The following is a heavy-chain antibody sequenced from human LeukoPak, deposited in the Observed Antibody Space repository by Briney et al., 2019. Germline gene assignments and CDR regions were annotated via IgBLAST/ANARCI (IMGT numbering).Heavy chain of an antibody. Sequence: SETLSLTWTVSGGSISSSSYYWGWIRQPPGKGLEWIGSIYYSGSTYYNPSLKSRVTISVDTSKNQFSLKLSSVTAADTAVYYCARSPPWDAFYIWGQGTMVTVSS. CDR2: IYYSGST. CDR1: GGSISSSSYY. J-gene: IGHJ3*02. V-gene: IGHV4-39*07. CDR3: ARSPPWDAFYI.